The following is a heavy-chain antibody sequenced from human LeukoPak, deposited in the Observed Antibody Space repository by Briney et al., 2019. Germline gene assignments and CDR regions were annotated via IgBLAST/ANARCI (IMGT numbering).Heavy chain of an antibody. Sequence: WASVKLSCKASGGTFSSYAISWVRQAPGQGLEWMGGIIPIFGTANYAQKFQGRVTITADESTSTAYMELSSLRSEDTAVYYCARDPDYGGNSGAYFDYWGQGTLVTVSS. CDR2: IIPIFGTA. CDR1: GGTFSSYA. V-gene: IGHV1-69*13. CDR3: ARDPDYGGNSGAYFDY. D-gene: IGHD4-23*01. J-gene: IGHJ4*02.